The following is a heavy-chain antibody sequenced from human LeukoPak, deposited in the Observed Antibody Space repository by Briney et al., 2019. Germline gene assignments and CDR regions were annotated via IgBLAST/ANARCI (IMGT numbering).Heavy chain of an antibody. D-gene: IGHD2-2*01. CDR3: ASSPPSASSQPYYFDY. CDR1: GYIFTSYW. Sequence: GESLKISCKGSGYIFTSYWIGWVRQMPGKGLEWMGIIYPGDSDTRYSPSFQGQVTISADKSISTAYLQWSSLKASDTAMYYCASSPPSASSQPYYFDYWGQGTLVTVSS. V-gene: IGHV5-51*01. CDR2: IYPGDSDT. J-gene: IGHJ4*02.